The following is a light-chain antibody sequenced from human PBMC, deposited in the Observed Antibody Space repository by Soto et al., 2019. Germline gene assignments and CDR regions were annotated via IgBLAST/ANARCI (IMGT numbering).Light chain of an antibody. J-gene: IGLJ3*02. V-gene: IGLV1-40*01. CDR2: GNS. CDR3: QSYDSSLSGWV. CDR1: SSNIGAGYG. Sequence: QSVLAQPPSVSGAPGQRVTISCTGSSSNIGAGYGVHWYQQLPGTAPKLLIYGNSNRPSGVPDRFPGSKSGTSASLAITGLQAEDEADYHCQSYDSSLSGWVFGGGTQLTVL.